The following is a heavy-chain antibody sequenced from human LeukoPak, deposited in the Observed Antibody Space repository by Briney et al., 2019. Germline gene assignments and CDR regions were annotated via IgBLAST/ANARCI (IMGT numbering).Heavy chain of an antibody. Sequence: HPGGSLRLSCAASGFTFSSYAMGWVRQAPGKGLEWVSAISGSGGSTYYADSVKGRFTISRDNSKNTLYLQMNSLRAEDTAVYYCAKHTTVTTSYYYYYGMDVWGQGPRSPSP. CDR1: GFTFSSYA. CDR3: AKHTTVTTSYYYYYGMDV. D-gene: IGHD4-17*01. CDR2: ISGSGGST. V-gene: IGHV3-23*01. J-gene: IGHJ6*02.